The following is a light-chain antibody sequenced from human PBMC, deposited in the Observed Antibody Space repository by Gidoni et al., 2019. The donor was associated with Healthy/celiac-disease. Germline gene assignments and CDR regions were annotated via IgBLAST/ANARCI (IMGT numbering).Light chain of an antibody. Sequence: SYELTQPPSVSVSPGQTASITCSGDKLGDNYACWYQQKPGQSPVLVIYQDSKRPAGIPERFSGSNSGNTATLTIRGTQAMDEADYYCQAWDSSTAVVFGGGTKLTVL. J-gene: IGLJ2*01. CDR1: KLGDNY. CDR3: QAWDSSTAVV. V-gene: IGLV3-1*01. CDR2: QDS.